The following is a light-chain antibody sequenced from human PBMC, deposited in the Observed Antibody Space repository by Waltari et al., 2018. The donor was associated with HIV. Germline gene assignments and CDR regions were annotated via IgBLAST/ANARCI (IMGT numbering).Light chain of an antibody. J-gene: IGKJ1*01. V-gene: IGKV4-1*01. CDR1: QSILYSANNKNY. Sequence: DIVMIQSPDSLTVSLGERATINCKSSQSILYSANNKNYLTWYQQKPGQPPKRLIYWASTRESGVPDRFSGSGSGTDFTLTISSLQAEDVAVYDCQQYYSTPWTFGQGTKVEIK. CDR2: WAS. CDR3: QQYYSTPWT.